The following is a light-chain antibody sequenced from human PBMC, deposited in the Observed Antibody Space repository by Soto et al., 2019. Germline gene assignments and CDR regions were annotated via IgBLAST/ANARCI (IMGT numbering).Light chain of an antibody. CDR1: QSVGSD. CDR3: QHYNNWPPDT. CDR2: GAS. J-gene: IGKJ2*01. Sequence: EKVMTQSLGTLSVSPGERATLSCRASQSVGSDLAWLPQPGQAPRLLVYGASTRATGFAARFSGSGSGTEFAVTISSLQSEDFALSYCQHYNNWPPDTFGQGTNLEI. V-gene: IGKV3-15*01.